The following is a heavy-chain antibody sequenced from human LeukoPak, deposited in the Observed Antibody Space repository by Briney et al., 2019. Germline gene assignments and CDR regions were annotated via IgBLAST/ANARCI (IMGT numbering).Heavy chain of an antibody. CDR2: IKQDGSEK. CDR1: GFTFSSYA. Sequence: GRSLRLSCAASGFTFSSYAMHWVRQAPGEGLEWVANIKQDGSEKYYVDSVKGRFTISRDNAKNSLYLQMNSLRAEDTAVYYCARDNKGRLGRNDAFDIWVQGTMVTVSS. CDR3: ARDNKGRLGRNDAFDI. D-gene: IGHD3-16*01. J-gene: IGHJ3*02. V-gene: IGHV3-7*01.